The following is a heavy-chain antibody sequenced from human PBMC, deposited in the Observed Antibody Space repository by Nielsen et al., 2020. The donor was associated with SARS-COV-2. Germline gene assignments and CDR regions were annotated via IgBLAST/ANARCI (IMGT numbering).Heavy chain of an antibody. Sequence: GESLKISCAASGFTFSSYSMNWVRQAPGKGLEWVSSISSSSSYIYYADSVKGRFTISRDNAKNSLYLQMNSLRAEDTALYYCAKDVGRDIVVVPAAMVGGFDYWGQGTLVTVSS. CDR2: ISSSSSYI. V-gene: IGHV3-21*04. J-gene: IGHJ4*02. D-gene: IGHD2-2*01. CDR1: GFTFSSYS. CDR3: AKDVGRDIVVVPAAMVGGFDY.